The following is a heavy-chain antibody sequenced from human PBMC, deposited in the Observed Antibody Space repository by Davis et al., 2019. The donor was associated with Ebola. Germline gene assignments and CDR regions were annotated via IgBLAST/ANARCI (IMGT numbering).Heavy chain of an antibody. J-gene: IGHJ3*01. V-gene: IGHV4-59*11. CDR2: IYYSGST. CDR3: ARDQRTGLIP. D-gene: IGHD3-16*01. Sequence: PSETLSLTCTVSGGSISSHYWSWIRQPPGKGLEWIGYIYYSGSTNYNPSLKSRVTISVDTSKNQFSLKLSSVTAADTAVYYCARDQRTGLIPWGQGTMVTVSS. CDR1: GGSISSHY.